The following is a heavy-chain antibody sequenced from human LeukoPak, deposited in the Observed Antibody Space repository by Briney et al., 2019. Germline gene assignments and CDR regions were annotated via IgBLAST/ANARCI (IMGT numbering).Heavy chain of an antibody. CDR2: IIPIFGTA. J-gene: IGHJ5*02. CDR1: GGTCSSYA. V-gene: IGHV1-69*05. Sequence: SVKVSCKASGGTCSSYAISWERQAPGQGLEWMGGIIPIFGTANYAQKFQGRVTITTDESTSTAYMELSSLRSEDTAVYYCARANQDYYDSSGYSSWFDPWGQGTLVTVSS. CDR3: ARANQDYYDSSGYSSWFDP. D-gene: IGHD3-22*01.